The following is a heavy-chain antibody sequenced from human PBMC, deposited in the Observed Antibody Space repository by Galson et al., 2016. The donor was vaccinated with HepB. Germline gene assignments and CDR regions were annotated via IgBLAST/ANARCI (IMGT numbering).Heavy chain of an antibody. J-gene: IGHJ3*02. CDR2: TRNKAKSYSR. Sequence: SLRLSCAASGFIFSDHYMEWVRQAAGKGLEWVGRTRNKAKSYSRAYGASVKGRFTISRDDSKNSLYLQMSSLKTEDTAVYYCARSHRDSSGNGRDFDIWGQGTMVTVSS. CDR1: GFIFSDHY. V-gene: IGHV3-72*01. CDR3: ARSHRDSSGNGRDFDI. D-gene: IGHD3-22*01.